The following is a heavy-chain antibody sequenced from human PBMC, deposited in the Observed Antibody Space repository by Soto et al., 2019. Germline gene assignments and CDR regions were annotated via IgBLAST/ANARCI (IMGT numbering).Heavy chain of an antibody. J-gene: IGHJ5*02. CDR3: ARDLKEYCSDGKCNWFDP. Sequence: PSETLSLTCTVSGASITTYYWSWIRQPPGEGLEWIGYISYSGSTDYNPSLKSRVTISFDASKNQISLQVRSATAADAAVYYCARDLKEYCSDGKCNWFDPWGQGTLVTVS. CDR2: ISYSGST. D-gene: IGHD2-15*01. CDR1: GASITTYY. V-gene: IGHV4-59*01.